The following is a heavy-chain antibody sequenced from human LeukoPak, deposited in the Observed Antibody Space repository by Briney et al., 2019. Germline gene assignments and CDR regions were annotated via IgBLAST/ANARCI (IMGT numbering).Heavy chain of an antibody. D-gene: IGHD1-26*01. CDR3: ARVGGHSGTYYDGFDI. V-gene: IGHV6-1*01. CDR1: GYSVSSNSAT. CDR2: TYSRSKWYN. J-gene: IGHJ3*02. Sequence: SQTLSLTCAISGYSVSSNSATWNWIRQSPSRGLEWLGRTYSRSKWYNEYAVSVRSRITINPDTSKNQFSLQLNSVTPEDTAVYYCARVGGHSGTYYDGFDIWGQGTMVTVSS.